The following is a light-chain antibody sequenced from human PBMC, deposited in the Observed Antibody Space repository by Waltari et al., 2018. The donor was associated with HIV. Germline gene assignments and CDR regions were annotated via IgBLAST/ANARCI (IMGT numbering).Light chain of an antibody. CDR2: EVS. CDR3: SSYRSSSTPLWV. J-gene: IGLJ3*02. CDR1: RSYDGSDNY. V-gene: IGLV2-14*01. Sequence: QSALTQPASVSGSPGQSITISCPGTRSYDGSDNYVFWYQQHPDKAPKLMIYEVSNRPSGVSNRFSGSKSDNTASLTISGLQAEDEADYYCSSYRSSSTPLWVFGGGTKLTVL.